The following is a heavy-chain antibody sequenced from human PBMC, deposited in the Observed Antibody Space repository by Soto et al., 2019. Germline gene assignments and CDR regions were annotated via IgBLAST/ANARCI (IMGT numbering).Heavy chain of an antibody. CDR2: IKSKTDGGTT. CDR1: GFTFSNAW. Sequence: GGSLRLSCAASGFTFSNAWMNWVRQAPGKGLEWVGRIKSKTDGGTTDYAAPVKGRFTISRDDSKNTLYLQMNSLKTEDTAVYYCTTDMYSSSLHAPRGDAFDIWGQGTMVTVSS. V-gene: IGHV3-15*07. D-gene: IGHD6-13*01. J-gene: IGHJ3*02. CDR3: TTDMYSSSLHAPRGDAFDI.